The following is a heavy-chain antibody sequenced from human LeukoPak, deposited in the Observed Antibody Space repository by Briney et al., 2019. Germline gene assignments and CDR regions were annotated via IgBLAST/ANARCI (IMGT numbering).Heavy chain of an antibody. V-gene: IGHV4-4*07. CDR2: IYASGSI. D-gene: IGHD2-15*01. CDR3: ARSARFNYVYMDV. J-gene: IGHJ6*03. CDR1: GASVTNFC. Sequence: SETLSLTCSVSGASVTNFCWTWIRQPAGKGLEYIGRIYASGSIDYNPSLKSRVTLSVDSSNNQFSLNLTSVTAADTALYYCARSARFNYVYMDVWGKGTSVTVSS.